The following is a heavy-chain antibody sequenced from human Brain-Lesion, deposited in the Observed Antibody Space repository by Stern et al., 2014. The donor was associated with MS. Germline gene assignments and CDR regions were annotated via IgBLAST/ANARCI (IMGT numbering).Heavy chain of an antibody. D-gene: IGHD6-13*01. V-gene: IGHV3-23*04. Sequence: EVQLVESGGGLVQPGGSLRLSCAASGFSFSIYAMNWVRQAPGKGPEWVAAIRGRGDSAYYADSVNGRFTISRDNSKNTVYLQMNSLRADDTAVYYCAKGLRQKLVPFDYWGQGTLVSVSS. CDR2: IRGRGDSA. J-gene: IGHJ4*02. CDR3: AKGLRQKLVPFDY. CDR1: GFSFSIYA.